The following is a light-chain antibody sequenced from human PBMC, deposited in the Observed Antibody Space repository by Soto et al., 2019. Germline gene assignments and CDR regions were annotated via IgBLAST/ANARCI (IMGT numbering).Light chain of an antibody. V-gene: IGKV3-15*01. CDR1: QSVSSN. CDR2: DAS. J-gene: IGKJ1*01. CDR3: QQYNNWPWT. Sequence: EVVMTQSPGTLSVSPGERATLSCRASQSVSSNLVWYQQKPGQAPRLLIYDASTRATGIPARFSGSGSGTEFTLTISSLQSEDFAVYYCQQYNNWPWTFGQGTKVEIK.